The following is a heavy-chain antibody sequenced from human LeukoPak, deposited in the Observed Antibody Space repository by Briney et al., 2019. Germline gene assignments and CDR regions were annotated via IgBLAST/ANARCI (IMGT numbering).Heavy chain of an antibody. Sequence: ASVKVSCKASGYTFTGYYMHWVRQAPGQGLEWMGWINPNSGGTNYAQKFQGRVTMTGDTSISTAYMELSRLRSDDTAVYYCARHYYDSSGYYYDTLFDYWGQGTLVTVSS. CDR3: ARHYYDSSGYYYDTLFDY. J-gene: IGHJ4*02. CDR1: GYTFTGYY. V-gene: IGHV1-2*02. D-gene: IGHD3-22*01. CDR2: INPNSGGT.